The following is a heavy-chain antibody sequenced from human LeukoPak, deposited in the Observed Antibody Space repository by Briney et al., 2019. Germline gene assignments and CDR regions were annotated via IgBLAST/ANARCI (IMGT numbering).Heavy chain of an antibody. J-gene: IGHJ4*02. CDR2: IIPIFGTA. Sequence: ASVKVSCKASGGTFSSYAISWVRQAPGQGLEWMGGIIPIFGTANYAQKFQGRVTITADESTSTAYMELSSLRSEDTAVYYCARSPQLLWFGEFPYDYWGQGTLVTVSS. CDR1: GGTFSSYA. D-gene: IGHD3-10*01. CDR3: ARSPQLLWFGEFPYDY. V-gene: IGHV1-69*13.